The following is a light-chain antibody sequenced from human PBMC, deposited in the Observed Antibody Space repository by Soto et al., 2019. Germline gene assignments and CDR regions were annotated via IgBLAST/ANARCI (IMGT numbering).Light chain of an antibody. CDR2: EVN. CDR3: SSYAGSSNV. J-gene: IGLJ1*01. Sequence: QSVLTQPPSASGSPGQSVAISCTGTSSDVGGYNYVSWYQQHPGKAPKLMIYEVNKRPSGVPDRFSGSKSGNTDSLTVSGLQAEDEADYYCSSYAGSSNVFGTGTKV. CDR1: SSDVGGYNY. V-gene: IGLV2-8*01.